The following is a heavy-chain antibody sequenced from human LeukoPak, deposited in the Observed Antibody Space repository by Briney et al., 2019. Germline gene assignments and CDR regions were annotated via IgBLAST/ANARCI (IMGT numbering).Heavy chain of an antibody. Sequence: SETLSLTCTVSGGSISSYYWSWIRQPPGKGLEWIGYIHYSGSTHYNPSLKSRVTISVDTSKNQFSLKLSSVTAADTAVYYCARVVVAAARKSGWFDPWGQGTLVTVSS. CDR1: GGSISSYY. D-gene: IGHD2-15*01. CDR3: ARVVVAAARKSGWFDP. V-gene: IGHV4-59*12. J-gene: IGHJ5*02. CDR2: IHYSGST.